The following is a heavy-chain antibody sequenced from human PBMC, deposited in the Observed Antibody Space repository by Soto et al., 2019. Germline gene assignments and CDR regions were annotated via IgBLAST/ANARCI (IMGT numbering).Heavy chain of an antibody. CDR3: PKGTMVRGVILYPFFDY. J-gene: IGHJ4*02. D-gene: IGHD3-10*01. CDR2: FDPEDGET. Sequence: QVQLVQSGAEVKKPGASVKVSCKVSGYTLTELSMHWVRQAPGKGLEWMGGFDPEDGETIHAQKFQGRVTMTEDTSTATAYRELSSLRSEDTAVYYCPKGTMVRGVILYPFFDYWGQGTLVTVSS. CDR1: GYTLTELS. V-gene: IGHV1-24*01.